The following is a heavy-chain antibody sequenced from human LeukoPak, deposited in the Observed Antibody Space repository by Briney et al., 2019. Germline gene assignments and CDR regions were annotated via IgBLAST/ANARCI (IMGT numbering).Heavy chain of an antibody. CDR1: GGSISSRSYY. D-gene: IGHD3-22*01. CDR2: IYYSGST. V-gene: IGHV4-61*01. CDR3: ARERRYYDSSGSGPNDAFDI. Sequence: SETLSLTCTVSGGSISSRSYYWGWIRQPPGRGLEWIGYIYYSGSTNYNPSLKSRVTISVDTSKNQFSLKLSSVTAADTAVYYCARERRYYDSSGSGPNDAFDIWGQGTMVTVSS. J-gene: IGHJ3*02.